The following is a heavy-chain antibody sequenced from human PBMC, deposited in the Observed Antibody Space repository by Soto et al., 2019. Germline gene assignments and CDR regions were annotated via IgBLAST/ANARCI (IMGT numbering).Heavy chain of an antibody. J-gene: IGHJ6*02. V-gene: IGHV3-23*01. CDR3: AGQLVVPAKYYYYGMDV. CDR1: GFTFSSYA. D-gene: IGHD2-2*01. CDR2: ISGSGGST. Sequence: GGSLRLSCAASGFTFSSYAMSWVRQAPGKGLEWVSAISGSGGSTYYADSVKGRFTISRDNSKNTLYLQMHSLRAEDTAVYYCAGQLVVPAKYYYYGMDVWGQGTTVTVSS.